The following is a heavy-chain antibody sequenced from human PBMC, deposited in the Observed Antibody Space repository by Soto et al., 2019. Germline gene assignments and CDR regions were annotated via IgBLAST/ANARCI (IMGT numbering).Heavy chain of an antibody. J-gene: IGHJ6*03. CDR3: ARPARQDFYYMDV. D-gene: IGHD6-6*01. V-gene: IGHV3-64*01. CDR2: ISSNGVGT. Sequence: EVQLAESGGGLAQPGGSLRLSCAASGYTLSGYAMDWVRQAPGKGLEYVSGISSNGVGTYYANSVQGRFTISRDNSKNTVYLQMGSLRPEDMAVYYCARPARQDFYYMDVWGKGTTVTVSS. CDR1: GYTLSGYA.